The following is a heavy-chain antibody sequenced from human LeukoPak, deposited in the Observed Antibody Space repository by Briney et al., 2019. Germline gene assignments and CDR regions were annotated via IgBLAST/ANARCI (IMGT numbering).Heavy chain of an antibody. V-gene: IGHV4-31*03. Sequence: SGTLSLTCTVSGGSTSSGGHYWSWIRQHPGKGLEWIGYIYYSGNTYYNPSLKSRVTISVDTSKRQFSLKLSSVTAADTAVYYCARVGTADYFHGMDVWGQGTTVTVSS. D-gene: IGHD2-21*02. CDR3: ARVGTADYFHGMDV. CDR2: IYYSGNT. CDR1: GGSTSSGGHY. J-gene: IGHJ6*02.